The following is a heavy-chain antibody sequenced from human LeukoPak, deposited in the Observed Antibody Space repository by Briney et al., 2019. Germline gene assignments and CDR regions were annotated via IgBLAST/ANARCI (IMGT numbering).Heavy chain of an antibody. CDR3: VGVVAATPAFDY. Sequence: PGVSLRLSCAASGFSFSSYWMSWVRQAPGKRLQWVANIKQDGSEKYYVDSVKGRFTISRDNAKNSLYLQMSSLRAEDTAVYYCVGVVAATPAFDYWGQGTLVTVSS. V-gene: IGHV3-7*04. D-gene: IGHD2-15*01. J-gene: IGHJ4*02. CDR2: IKQDGSEK. CDR1: GFSFSSYW.